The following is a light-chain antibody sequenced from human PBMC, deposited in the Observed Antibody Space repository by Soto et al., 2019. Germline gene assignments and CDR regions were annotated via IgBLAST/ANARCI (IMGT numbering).Light chain of an antibody. J-gene: IGLJ2*01. CDR2: DVN. Sequence: QSALTQPASVSGSPGQSITISCTGTSDDIGAYNYVSWYQQHPGKAPKLLISDVNNRPSGVSHRFSGSKSGNAASLTISGLQPXDEANYYCGAYTTISTLAFGGGTKVTVL. CDR1: SDDIGAYNY. CDR3: GAYTTISTLA. V-gene: IGLV2-14*03.